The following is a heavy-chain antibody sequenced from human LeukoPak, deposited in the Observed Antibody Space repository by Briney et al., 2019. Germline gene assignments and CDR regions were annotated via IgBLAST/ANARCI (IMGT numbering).Heavy chain of an antibody. D-gene: IGHD3-3*01. CDR2: INHSGST. CDR1: GGSFSGYY. CDR3: ARAGRNDFWSGANDAFDI. V-gene: IGHV4-34*01. J-gene: IGHJ3*02. Sequence: PSETLSLTCAVSGGSFSGYYWSWIRQPPGKGLEWIGEINHSGSTNYNPSLKSRVTISVDTSKNQFSLKLSSVTAADTAVYYCARAGRNDFWSGANDAFDIWGQGTMVTVSS.